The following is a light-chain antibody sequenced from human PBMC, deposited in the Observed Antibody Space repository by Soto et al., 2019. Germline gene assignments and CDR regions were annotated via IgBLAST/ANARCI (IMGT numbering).Light chain of an antibody. CDR2: DVA. V-gene: IGLV2-14*03. Sequence: QSALTQPASVSGSPRQSSTISCTGTSSDIGGYNYVSWYQQHPGKAPKLMIYDVANRPSGVSNRFSGSKSDNTASLTISGLQAEDEADYYCSSYTSSNTLVVFGGGTKLTVL. CDR3: SSYTSSNTLVV. J-gene: IGLJ2*01. CDR1: SSDIGGYNY.